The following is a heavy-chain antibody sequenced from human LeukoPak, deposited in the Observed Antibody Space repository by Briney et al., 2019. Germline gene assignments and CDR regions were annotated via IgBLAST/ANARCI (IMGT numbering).Heavy chain of an antibody. CDR3: AKDVRITIFGVIRGGYFDY. D-gene: IGHD3-3*01. V-gene: IGHV3-23*01. J-gene: IGHJ4*02. CDR2: ISGSGGST. Sequence: GGSLRLSCAASGFTFSSYAMSWVRQASGKGLEWVSDISGSGGSTYYADSVKGRFTISRDNSKNTLYLQMNSLRAEDTAVYYCAKDVRITIFGVIRGGYFDYWGQGTLVTVSS. CDR1: GFTFSSYA.